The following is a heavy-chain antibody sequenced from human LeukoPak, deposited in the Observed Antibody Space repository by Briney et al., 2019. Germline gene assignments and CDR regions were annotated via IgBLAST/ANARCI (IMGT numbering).Heavy chain of an antibody. CDR2: ISSNGGTT. CDR1: GFTFSNYA. J-gene: IGHJ4*02. V-gene: IGHV3-64*01. CDR3: AGGGDRGYSYGYYFDY. Sequence: GGSLRLSCAASGFTFSNYAMHWVRQAPGKGLEYVSVISSNGGTTYYANSVKGRFTISRDNSKHTLYLQMGSLRAEDVAVYYCAGGGDRGYSYGYYFDYWGQGTLVTVSS. D-gene: IGHD5-18*01.